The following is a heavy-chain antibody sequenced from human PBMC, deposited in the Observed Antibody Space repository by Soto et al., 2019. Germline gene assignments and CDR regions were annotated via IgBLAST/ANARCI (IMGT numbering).Heavy chain of an antibody. CDR1: GVTFSSYA. Sequence: SVKVCCKASGVTFSSYAISWVRQAPGQGLEWMGGIIPIFGTANYAQKFQGRVTITADKSTSTAYMELSSLRSEDTAVYYCERMGSTSIAVAAKTFDYWGQGTLVTVSS. V-gene: IGHV1-69*06. D-gene: IGHD6-19*01. CDR2: IIPIFGTA. J-gene: IGHJ4*02. CDR3: ERMGSTSIAVAAKTFDY.